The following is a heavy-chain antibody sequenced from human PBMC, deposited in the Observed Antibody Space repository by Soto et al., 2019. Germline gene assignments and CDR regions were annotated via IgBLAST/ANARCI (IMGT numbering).Heavy chain of an antibody. CDR3: PKDEDGSGSYHKGPYDP. CDR2: ISGSGGST. J-gene: IGHJ5*02. Sequence: EVEVLESGGGLVQPGGSLRLSCAGSGFTLRSYAMSWVRQAPGKGLEWVSAISGSGGSTFYADSVKGRFSISRDNSKNTLYLEMKSLRAEDTAVYYCPKDEDGSGSYHKGPYDPWGQGTLVTVSS. CDR1: GFTLRSYA. D-gene: IGHD3-10*01. V-gene: IGHV3-23*01.